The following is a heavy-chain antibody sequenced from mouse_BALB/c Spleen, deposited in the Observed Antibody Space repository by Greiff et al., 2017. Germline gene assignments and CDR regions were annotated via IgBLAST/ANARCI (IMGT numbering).Heavy chain of an antibody. Sequence: EVQRVESGPSLVKPSQTLSLTCSVTGDSITSCYWNWIRKFPGNKLEYMGYISYSGSTYYNPSLKSRISITRDTSKNQYYLQLNSVTTEDTATYYCARRGYDYDEGFAYWGQGTLVTVSA. CDR1: GDSITSCY. J-gene: IGHJ3*01. D-gene: IGHD2-4*01. V-gene: IGHV3-8*02. CDR2: ISYSGST. CDR3: ARRGYDYDEGFAY.